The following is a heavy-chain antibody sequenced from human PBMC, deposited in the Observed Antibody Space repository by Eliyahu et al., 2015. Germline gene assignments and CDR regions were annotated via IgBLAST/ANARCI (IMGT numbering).Heavy chain of an antibody. V-gene: IGHV1-18*01. D-gene: IGHD3-3*01. Sequence: QVQLVQSGAEVKKPGASXKVSCKASGXXFTSXGISWVRQAPGQGLEWMGWISAYNGNTNYAQKLQGRVTMTTDTSTSTAYMELRSLRSDDTAVYYCARQDTIFGVVIALLDVWGQGTTVTVSS. J-gene: IGHJ6*02. CDR3: ARQDTIFGVVIALLDV. CDR1: GXXFTSXG. CDR2: ISAYNGNT.